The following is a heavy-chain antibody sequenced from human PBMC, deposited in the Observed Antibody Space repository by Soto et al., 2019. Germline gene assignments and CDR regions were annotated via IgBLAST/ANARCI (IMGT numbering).Heavy chain of an antibody. CDR3: ARGGDYFDY. CDR2: IYSSSYI. D-gene: IGHD3-16*01. J-gene: IGHJ4*02. V-gene: IGHV3-66*01. Sequence: GGSLRLSCAASGFTVSSNYVSWVRQAPGKGLEWVSVIYSSSYIYYADSVKGRFTISRDNAKNSLYLQMNSLRAEDTAVYYCARGGDYFDYWGQGTLVTVSS. CDR1: GFTVSSNY.